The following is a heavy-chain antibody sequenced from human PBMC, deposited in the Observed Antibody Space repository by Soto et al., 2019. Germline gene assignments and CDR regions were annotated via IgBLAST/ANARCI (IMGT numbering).Heavy chain of an antibody. CDR3: AAAVVRGWFDP. J-gene: IGHJ5*02. CDR1: GDSISSSSYY. V-gene: IGHV4-39*01. Sequence: PSETLSLTCTVSGDSISSSSYYWGWIRQPPGKGLEWIANIYYNGHAYYNPSLRSRVTLSVDTSKNQFSLKLSSVTAPDTAVYFCAAAVVRGWFDPWGQ. CDR2: IYYNGHA. D-gene: IGHD6-19*01.